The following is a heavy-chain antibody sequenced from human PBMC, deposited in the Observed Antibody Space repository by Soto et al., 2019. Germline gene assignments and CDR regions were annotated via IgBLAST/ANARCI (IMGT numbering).Heavy chain of an antibody. D-gene: IGHD4-17*01. Sequence: SETLSLTCTVSGVTIISYYWSWIRQPTGKGLEWIGYIYYSGSTNYNPSLKSRVTISVDTSKNQFSLKLSSVTAADTAVYYCARYSRDYGGNSDSGHFDYWGQGTLVTVSS. J-gene: IGHJ4*02. V-gene: IGHV4-59*01. CDR3: ARYSRDYGGNSDSGHFDY. CDR2: IYYSGST. CDR1: GVTIISYY.